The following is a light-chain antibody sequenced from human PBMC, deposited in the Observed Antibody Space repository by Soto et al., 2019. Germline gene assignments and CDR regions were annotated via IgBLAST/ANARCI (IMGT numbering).Light chain of an antibody. CDR2: GAS. J-gene: IGKJ1*01. CDR1: QSVGSN. V-gene: IGKV3D-15*01. Sequence: DIVLTQSPGTLSLPPGERATLSCRASQSVGSNYLAWCQQRPGQAPRLLIYGASTRAAGIPDRFSGSGSGTEFTLTISRLQSEDFAVYYCQKFNNWPRTFGQGTKVDIK. CDR3: QKFNNWPRT.